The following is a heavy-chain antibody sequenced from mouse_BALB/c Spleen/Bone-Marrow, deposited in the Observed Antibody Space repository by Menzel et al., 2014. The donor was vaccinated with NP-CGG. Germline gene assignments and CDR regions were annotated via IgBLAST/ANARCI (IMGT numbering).Heavy chain of an antibody. CDR2: IDPSNRET. CDR1: GYTFTSYW. D-gene: IGHD2-14*01. V-gene: IGHV1S127*01. Sequence: QVQLQQSGPELVRPAASVKMSCKASGYTFTSYWMHWVKQRPGQGLEWIGMIDPSNRETRLNQKFTDKATLNVDKSSNTGYMQLSSLTSEESAVYCCPRNYRYPRPYAMDYLGQGTSVAVSS. CDR3: PRNYRYPRPYAMDY. J-gene: IGHJ4*01.